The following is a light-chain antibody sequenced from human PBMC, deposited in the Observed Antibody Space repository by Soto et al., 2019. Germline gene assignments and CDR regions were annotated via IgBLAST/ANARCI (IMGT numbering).Light chain of an antibody. CDR1: QSISSW. J-gene: IGKJ1*01. Sequence: DIQMTQSPSTLSASVGDRVTITCRASQSISSWLAWYQQKPGKAPKLLIYKASSLESGVPSRFSGSGSGTEFTLTISCLQSDDVATYYCQQYDSFPRTFGQGTKVEI. V-gene: IGKV1-5*03. CDR2: KAS. CDR3: QQYDSFPRT.